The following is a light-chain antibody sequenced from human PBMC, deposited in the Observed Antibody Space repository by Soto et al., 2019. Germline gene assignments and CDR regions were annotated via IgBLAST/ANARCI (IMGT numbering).Light chain of an antibody. CDR2: WAS. Sequence: TQDYLAVSLGERATINCKSSQSVLYSSNNQNYLAWYQQKPGQPPKLLIYWASTREFGVPDRFSASGSGTDFTLTISSLQAEDVVVYYCTDYYNSLPSFGGRSKVDIK. CDR3: TDYYNSLPS. J-gene: IGKJ4*01. V-gene: IGKV4-1*01. CDR1: QSVLYSSNNQNY.